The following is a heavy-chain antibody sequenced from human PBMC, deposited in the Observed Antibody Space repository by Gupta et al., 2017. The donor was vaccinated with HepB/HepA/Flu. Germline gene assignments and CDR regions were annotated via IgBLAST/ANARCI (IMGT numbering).Heavy chain of an antibody. J-gene: IGHJ4*02. Sequence: QVQLGESGGGVVQPGRSLGLPCAASGFTFSTYGMHWVRQATGKGLEWVALISYDGSKKYYGDSVKGRFTISRDNSKNRLYLQMNSLRVEDTSIYYGATVAYSSSGNCDYWGQGTRGTVSS. CDR1: GFTFSTYG. V-gene: IGHV3-30*03. CDR2: ISYDGSKK. D-gene: IGHD3-22*01. CDR3: ATVAYSSSGNCDY.